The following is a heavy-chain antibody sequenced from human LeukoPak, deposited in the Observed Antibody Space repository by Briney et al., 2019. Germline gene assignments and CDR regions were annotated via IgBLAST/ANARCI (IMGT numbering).Heavy chain of an antibody. J-gene: IGHJ6*04. Sequence: GGSLRLSCAASGFTFSGYSMNWVRQAPGKGLEWVSFISGSGTTIYYAESVKGRFTISRDNAKNSLYLQMNSLSAEDMAVYYCAELGITMIGGVWGKGTTVTISS. V-gene: IGHV3-48*01. CDR3: AELGITMIGGV. CDR1: GFTFSGYS. D-gene: IGHD3-10*02. CDR2: ISGSGTTI.